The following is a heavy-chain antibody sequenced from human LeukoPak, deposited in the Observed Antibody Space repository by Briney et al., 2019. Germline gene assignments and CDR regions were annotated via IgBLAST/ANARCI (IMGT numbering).Heavy chain of an antibody. Sequence: PGRSLRLSCAASGFTFSSYGMHWVRQAPGKGLEWVAVISYDGSNKYYADSVKGRCTISRDNSKNTLYLQMNSLRAEDTAVYFCAKEGYTSAYYFDYWGQGTLVTVSS. CDR1: GFTFSSYG. J-gene: IGHJ4*02. D-gene: IGHD5-18*01. V-gene: IGHV3-30*18. CDR3: AKEGYTSAYYFDY. CDR2: ISYDGSNK.